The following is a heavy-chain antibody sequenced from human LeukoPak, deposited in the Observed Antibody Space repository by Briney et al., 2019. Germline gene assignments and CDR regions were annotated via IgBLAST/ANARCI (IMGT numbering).Heavy chain of an antibody. CDR2: IYPGDSDT. J-gene: IGHJ4*02. Sequence: HGESLKISCKGSGYSFTSYWIGWVRQMPGKGLEWMGIIYPGDSDTRYSPSFQGQVTISADKSISTAYLQWSSLKASDTAMYYCASATSGYSYGPDYWGQGTLVTVSS. D-gene: IGHD5-18*01. V-gene: IGHV5-51*01. CDR3: ASATSGYSYGPDY. CDR1: GYSFTSYW.